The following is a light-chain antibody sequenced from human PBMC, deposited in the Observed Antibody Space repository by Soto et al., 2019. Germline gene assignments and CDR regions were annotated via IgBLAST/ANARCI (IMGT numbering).Light chain of an antibody. Sequence: EIVLTQSPSTLSLSPGERATLSCRASPSVTNFLACYQHKPGQAPRLLIYGAFNRATGIPARFSGSGSGTDFTLTISSLEPEDSAVYYCQQRTVWSPVTFGGGTRLEIK. J-gene: IGKJ5*01. V-gene: IGKV3-11*01. CDR3: QQRTVWSPVT. CDR2: GAF. CDR1: PSVTNF.